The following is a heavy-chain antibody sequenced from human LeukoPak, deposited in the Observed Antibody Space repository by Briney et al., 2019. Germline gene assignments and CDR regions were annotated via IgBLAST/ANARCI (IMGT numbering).Heavy chain of an antibody. CDR2: ISYDGSNK. J-gene: IGHJ1*01. CDR1: GFTFSTYG. CDR3: AKAIYSGSYYGLYFQH. Sequence: PGWALRLSCAASGFTFSTYGIHWVRQAPGKGLEWVAVISYDGSNKYYADSVKGRFTISRDNSKNTLYLQMNSLRAEDTAVYYCAKAIYSGSYYGLYFQHWGQGTLVTVSS. V-gene: IGHV3-30*18. D-gene: IGHD1-26*01.